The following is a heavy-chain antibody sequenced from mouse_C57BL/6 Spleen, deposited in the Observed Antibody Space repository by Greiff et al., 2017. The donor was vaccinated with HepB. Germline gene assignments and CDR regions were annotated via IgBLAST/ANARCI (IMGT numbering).Heavy chain of an antibody. V-gene: IGHV1-69*01. J-gene: IGHJ1*03. Sequence: QVQLKQSGAELVMPGASVKLSCKASGYTFTSYWMHWVKQRPGQGLEWIGEIDPSDSYTNYNQKFKGKSTLTVDKSSSTAYMQLSSLTSEDSAVYYCANYYGSSHWYFDVWGTGTTVTVSS. D-gene: IGHD1-1*01. CDR2: IDPSDSYT. CDR3: ANYYGSSHWYFDV. CDR1: GYTFTSYW.